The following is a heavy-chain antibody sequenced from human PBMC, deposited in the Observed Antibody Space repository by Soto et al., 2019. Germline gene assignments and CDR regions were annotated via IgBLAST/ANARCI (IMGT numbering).Heavy chain of an antibody. CDR2: IIPIFGTA. Sequence: SVKVSCKASGGTFSSYAISWVRQAPGQGLEWMGGIIPIFGTANYAQKFQGRVTITADESTSTAYMELSSLRYEDTAVYYCARDYYDRSGYSLFIFDYWGQGTLVTVSS. D-gene: IGHD3-22*01. CDR3: ARDYYDRSGYSLFIFDY. CDR1: GGTFSSYA. J-gene: IGHJ4*02. V-gene: IGHV1-69*13.